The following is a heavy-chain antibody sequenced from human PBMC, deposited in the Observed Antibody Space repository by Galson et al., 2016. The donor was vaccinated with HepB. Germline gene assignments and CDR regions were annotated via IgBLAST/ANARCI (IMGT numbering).Heavy chain of an antibody. CDR1: GYTFTVYY. CDR2: INPNSGGT. CDR3: VREARRDGYNLDY. D-gene: IGHD5-24*01. Sequence: SVKVSCKASGYTFTVYYIQWVRQAPGQGLEWMGRINPNSGGTNYPQRFQGRVNMTRDTSINTVYMELTSLRSDDTAVYYCVREARRDGYNLDYWGQGTLVTVSS. V-gene: IGHV1-2*06. J-gene: IGHJ4*02.